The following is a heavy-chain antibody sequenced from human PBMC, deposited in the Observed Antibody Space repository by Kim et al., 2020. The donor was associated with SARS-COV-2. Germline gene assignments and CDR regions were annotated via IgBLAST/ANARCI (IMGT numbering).Heavy chain of an antibody. CDR1: GYTLTDLS. Sequence: ASVKVSCKVSGYTLTDLSMHWVRPAPVKGLESFGGFDPEDGETIYAQKFQGIVTMTEDTSTDTAYMELRSLRSEDTAVYYCATGWQQLVYWDQGTLVTFSS. D-gene: IGHD6-13*01. V-gene: IGHV1-24*01. J-gene: IGHJ4*02. CDR3: ATGWQQLVY. CDR2: FDPEDGET.